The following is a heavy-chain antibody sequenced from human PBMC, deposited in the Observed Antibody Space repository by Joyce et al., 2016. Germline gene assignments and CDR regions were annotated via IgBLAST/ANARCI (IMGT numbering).Heavy chain of an antibody. CDR2: IYRGRNT. V-gene: IGHV3-66*02. CDR3: ATWPICLYNGVDV. D-gene: IGHD3-16*01. Sequence: EVQLVESGGGLVQPGGSLRLSCAASGITVGSGYINWVRQGPGKGLCWVSVIYRGRNTYDAYSVKGRFTISRDNSKNTVYLQMDSLRVEDTAVYYCATWPICLYNGVDVWGQGTTVTVSS. J-gene: IGHJ6*02. CDR1: GITVGSGY.